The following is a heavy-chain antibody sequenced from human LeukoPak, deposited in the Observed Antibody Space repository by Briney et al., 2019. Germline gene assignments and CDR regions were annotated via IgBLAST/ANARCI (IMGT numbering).Heavy chain of an antibody. Sequence: PSETLSLTCTVSGGSVSSGSYYWSWIRQPPGKGLEWIGYIYYSGSTNYNPSLKSRVTISVDTSKNQFSLKLSSVTAADMAVYYCARLYSSGWYFDYWGQGTLVTVSS. J-gene: IGHJ4*02. CDR1: GGSVSSGSYY. D-gene: IGHD6-19*01. CDR2: IYYSGST. CDR3: ARLYSSGWYFDY. V-gene: IGHV4-61*01.